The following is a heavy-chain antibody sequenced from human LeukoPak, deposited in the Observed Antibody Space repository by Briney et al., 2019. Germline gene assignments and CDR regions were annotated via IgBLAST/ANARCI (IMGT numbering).Heavy chain of an antibody. CDR1: GYSISSGYY. D-gene: IGHD6-19*01. Sequence: SETLSLTCTVSGYSISSGYYWGWIRQPPGRGLEWIGSIYHSRSTYYNPSLKSRDTISVDTSKNQFSLKLSSVTAADTAVYYCARVVAGPWYFDLWGRGTLVTVSS. V-gene: IGHV4-38-2*02. CDR3: ARVVAGPWYFDL. J-gene: IGHJ2*01. CDR2: IYHSRST.